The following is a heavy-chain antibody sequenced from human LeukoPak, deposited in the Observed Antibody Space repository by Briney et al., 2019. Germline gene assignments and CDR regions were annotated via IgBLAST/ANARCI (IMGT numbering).Heavy chain of an antibody. J-gene: IGHJ4*02. CDR1: GYTFTGYY. Sequence: ASVKVSCKASGYTFTGYYMHWVRQAPGQGLEWMGWINPNSGGTNYAQKFQGRVTMTRDTSISTAYMELSRLRSDDTAVYYCARDQGGSYPADFDYWGQGTLVTVSS. D-gene: IGHD1-26*01. V-gene: IGHV1-2*02. CDR3: ARDQGGSYPADFDY. CDR2: INPNSGGT.